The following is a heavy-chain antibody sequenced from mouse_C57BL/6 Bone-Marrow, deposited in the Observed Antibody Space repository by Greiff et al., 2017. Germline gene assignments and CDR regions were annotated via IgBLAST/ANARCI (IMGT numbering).Heavy chain of an antibody. D-gene: IGHD1-1*01. CDR2: IDPENGDT. CDR1: GFNIKDDY. CDR3: TTTGSSYAMDY. Sequence: DVKLVESGAELVRPGASVKLSCTASGFNIKDDYMHWVKQRPEQGLEWIGWIDPENGDTEYASKFQGKATITADTSSNTAYLQLSSLTSEDTAVYYCTTTGSSYAMDYWGQGTSVTVSS. J-gene: IGHJ4*01. V-gene: IGHV14-4*01.